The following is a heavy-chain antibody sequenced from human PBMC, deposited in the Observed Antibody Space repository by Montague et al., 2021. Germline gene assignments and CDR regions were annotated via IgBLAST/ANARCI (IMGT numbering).Heavy chain of an antibody. CDR3: AKGPYDDGSYLLHFES. Sequence: SLRLSCPASGFSFNYYAMAWVRQAPGKGLEWVSAISGGGGNTYYADSVKGRFTISRDSSESTVFLQMNSLRVGDSAVYYCAKGPYDDGSYLLHFESWGQGTLVTVSS. CDR1: GFSFNYYA. J-gene: IGHJ4*02. CDR2: ISGGGGNT. D-gene: IGHD1-26*01. V-gene: IGHV3-23*01.